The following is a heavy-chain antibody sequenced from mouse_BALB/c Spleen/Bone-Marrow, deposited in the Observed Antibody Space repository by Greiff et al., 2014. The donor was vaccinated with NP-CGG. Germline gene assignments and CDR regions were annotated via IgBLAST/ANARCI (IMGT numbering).Heavy chain of an antibody. CDR1: GFTFSSYA. CDR3: AREGLRRRAAMDY. J-gene: IGHJ4*01. V-gene: IGHV5-9-4*01. CDR2: ISSGGSYT. Sequence: VQLQQSGGGLVKPGGSLKLSCAASGFTFSSYAMSWVRQSPEKRLEWVAEISSGGSYTYYPDTVTGRFTISRDNARNTLYLEMSSLRSEDTAMYYCAREGLRRRAAMDYWGQGTSVTVSS. D-gene: IGHD2-4*01.